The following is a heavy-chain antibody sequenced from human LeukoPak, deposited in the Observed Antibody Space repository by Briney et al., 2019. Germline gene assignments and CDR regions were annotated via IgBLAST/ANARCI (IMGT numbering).Heavy chain of an antibody. CDR1: GFTFSSYG. D-gene: IGHD6-13*01. J-gene: IGHJ4*02. V-gene: IGHV3-30*18. CDR3: AKDLAAAGTLGLIDY. Sequence: PGRSLRLSCAASGFTFSSYGMHWVRQASGKGLEWVAVISYDGSNKYYADSVKGRFTISRDNSKNTLYLQMNSLRAEDTAVYYCAKDLAAAGTLGLIDYWGQGTLVTVSS. CDR2: ISYDGSNK.